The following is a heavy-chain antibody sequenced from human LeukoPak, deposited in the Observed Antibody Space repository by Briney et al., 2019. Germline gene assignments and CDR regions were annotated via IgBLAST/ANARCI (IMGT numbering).Heavy chain of an antibody. CDR2: IYPGDSDT. CDR1: GYSFTSYW. CDR3: ARGYTTVHYFDY. D-gene: IGHD5-12*01. V-gene: IGHV5-51*01. J-gene: IGHJ4*02. Sequence: GESLKISCKNSGYSFTSYWIAWVRQMPGKGLEWMGIIYPGDSDTRYSPSFQGHVTISADKSISTAYLQWGSLKASDTAIYYCARGYTTVHYFDYWGQGTLVTVSS.